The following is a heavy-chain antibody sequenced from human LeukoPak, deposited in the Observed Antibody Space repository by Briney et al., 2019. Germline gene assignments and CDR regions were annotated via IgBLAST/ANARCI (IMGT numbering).Heavy chain of an antibody. V-gene: IGHV3-21*01. Sequence: GGSLRLSCAASGFTFSTYSMNWVRQTPGQGLEWVSSISTDTSYIYYADSVKGRFTISRDNAKNSLYLQMKSLRVEDTAVYYCARDHGSSSTDYFDYWGQGTLVTVSS. D-gene: IGHD2-2*01. CDR1: GFTFSTYS. CDR2: ISTDTSYI. CDR3: ARDHGSSSTDYFDY. J-gene: IGHJ4*02.